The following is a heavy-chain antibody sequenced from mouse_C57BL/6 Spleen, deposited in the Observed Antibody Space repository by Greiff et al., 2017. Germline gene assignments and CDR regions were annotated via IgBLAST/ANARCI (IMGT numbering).Heavy chain of an antibody. CDR2: IYPGSGNT. Sequence: QVQLQPSGAELVRPGASVKLSCKASGYTFTDYYINWVKQRPGQGLEWIARIYPGSGNTYYNEKFKGKATLTAEKSSSTAYMQLSSLTSEDSAVYFCAREEGLGEFAYWGQGTLVTVSA. J-gene: IGHJ3*01. CDR3: AREEGLGEFAY. CDR1: GYTFTDYY. D-gene: IGHD4-1*01. V-gene: IGHV1-76*01.